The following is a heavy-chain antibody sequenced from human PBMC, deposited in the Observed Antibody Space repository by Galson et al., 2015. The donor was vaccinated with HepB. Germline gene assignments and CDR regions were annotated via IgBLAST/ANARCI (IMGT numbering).Heavy chain of an antibody. Sequence: SLRLSCAASGFTSSDHYMEWVRQAPGKGLEWVANIKQDGSEKYYVDSVKGRFTISRDNAKNSLYLQMNSLRAEETAVYYCARDLRGSGWYVDYWGQGTLVTVSS. CDR1: GFTSSDHY. J-gene: IGHJ4*02. CDR2: IKQDGSEK. D-gene: IGHD6-19*01. CDR3: ARDLRGSGWYVDY. V-gene: IGHV3-7*01.